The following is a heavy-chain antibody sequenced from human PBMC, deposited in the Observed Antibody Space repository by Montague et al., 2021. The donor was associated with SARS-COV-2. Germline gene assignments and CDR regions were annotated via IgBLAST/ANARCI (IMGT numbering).Heavy chain of an antibody. CDR3: ARARQDVVVPTLGIGAYYYYYYMDV. Sequence: SETLSLTCAVYGGPFSGYYWSWIRQPPGKGLEWIGEINHSGSTNYNPSLKGRVTISVDTSKNQFSLKLSSVTAADTAVYYCARARQDVVVPTLGIGAYYYYYYMDVWGKGTTVTVSS. CDR2: INHSGST. D-gene: IGHD2-2*01. CDR1: GGPFSGYY. J-gene: IGHJ6*03. V-gene: IGHV4-34*01.